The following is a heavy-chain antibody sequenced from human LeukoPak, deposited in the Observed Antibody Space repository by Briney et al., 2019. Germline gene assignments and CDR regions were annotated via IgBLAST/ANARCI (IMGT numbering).Heavy chain of an antibody. CDR3: AGRRSCTSCYVTFDY. Sequence: PSGTLSLTCAVSGGSISSSNWWSWVRQPPGKGLEWIGEINHSGGTNYNPSLKSRVTISVDTSKNQFSLKLSSVTAADTAVYYCAGRRSCTSCYVTFDYWGQGTLVTVSS. CDR2: INHSGGT. V-gene: IGHV4-4*02. J-gene: IGHJ4*02. D-gene: IGHD2-2*01. CDR1: GGSISSSNW.